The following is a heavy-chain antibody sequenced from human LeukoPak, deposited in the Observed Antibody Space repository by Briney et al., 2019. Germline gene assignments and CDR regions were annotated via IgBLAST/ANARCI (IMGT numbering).Heavy chain of an antibody. V-gene: IGHV3-66*01. D-gene: IGHD1-26*01. Sequence: GGSLRLSCAASGFTFSSYAMSWIRQAPGKGLEWVSVIYSGGTTYYVDSVKGRFTVSRDNSKNTLYLQMNSLRAEDTAVYYCARGGPGSYYALGGIDYWGQGTLVTVSS. CDR3: ARGGPGSYYALGGIDY. CDR2: IYSGGTT. J-gene: IGHJ4*02. CDR1: GFTFSSYA.